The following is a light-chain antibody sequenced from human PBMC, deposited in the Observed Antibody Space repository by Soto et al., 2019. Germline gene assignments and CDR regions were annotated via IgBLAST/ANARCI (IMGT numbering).Light chain of an antibody. CDR1: QSISSW. CDR3: QQYNSYSTWT. V-gene: IGKV1-5*03. CDR2: KAS. Sequence: DIQMTQSPSTQSASVGDRVTITCRASQSISSWLAWYQQKPGKAPKLLIYKASSLESGVPSRFSGSGSGTEFTLTISSLQPADFATYYCQQYNSYSTWTFGQGTKVEIK. J-gene: IGKJ1*01.